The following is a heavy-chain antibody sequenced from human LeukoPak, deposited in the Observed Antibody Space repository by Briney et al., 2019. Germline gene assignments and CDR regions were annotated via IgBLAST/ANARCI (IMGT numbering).Heavy chain of an antibody. J-gene: IGHJ4*02. CDR1: GGSISSYY. Sequence: PSETLSLTCTVSGGSISSYYWSWIRQPPGKGLEWIGYIYYSGSTNYNPSLKSRVTISVDTSKNQFSLKLSSVTAADTAVYYCARQLQVCSGGSCYSGKGIDYWGQGTLVTVSS. V-gene: IGHV4-59*08. CDR2: IYYSGST. CDR3: ARQLQVCSGGSCYSGKGIDY. D-gene: IGHD2-15*01.